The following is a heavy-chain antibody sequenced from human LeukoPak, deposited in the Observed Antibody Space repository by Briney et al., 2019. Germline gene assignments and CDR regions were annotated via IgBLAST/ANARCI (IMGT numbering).Heavy chain of an antibody. D-gene: IGHD3-10*01. CDR3: ARDTGQYAPGTPGFTRFDP. CDR1: AGSFSASY. Sequence: PSETLSLTCAVYAGSFSASYWSWIRQPPGKGLEWIGEINHSGSTNYNPSLKSRVTISVDTSKNQLSLKLTSVTAADTAVYYCARDTGQYAPGTPGFTRFDPWGQGALVTVSS. J-gene: IGHJ5*02. CDR2: INHSGST. V-gene: IGHV4-34*01.